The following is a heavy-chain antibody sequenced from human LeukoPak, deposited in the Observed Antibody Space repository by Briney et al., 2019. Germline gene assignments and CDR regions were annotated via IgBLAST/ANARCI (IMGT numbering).Heavy chain of an antibody. D-gene: IGHD2-21*02. CDR1: GYSITSYL. Sequence: GESLQISCTGSGYSITSYLIGWGRPMPGKGLEWMGIIYPGDSDTRYSPSFQGQVTISADKSISTAYLQWSSLKASDTAMYYCARRVFSCGGDCYYFDYWGQGTLVTVSS. V-gene: IGHV5-51*01. CDR2: IYPGDSDT. J-gene: IGHJ4*02. CDR3: ARRVFSCGGDCYYFDY.